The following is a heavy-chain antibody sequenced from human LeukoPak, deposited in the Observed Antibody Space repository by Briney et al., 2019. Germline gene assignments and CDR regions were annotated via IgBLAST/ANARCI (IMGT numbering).Heavy chain of an antibody. D-gene: IGHD2-2*01. Sequence: GESLRLSCAASGFTFSSYSMNWVRQAPGKGLEWVSSISSSSSYIYYADSVKGRFTISRDNAKNSLYLQMNSLRAEDTAVYYCASLVVPAARGGWYYGMDVWGQGTTVTVSS. CDR1: GFTFSSYS. V-gene: IGHV3-21*01. CDR3: ASLVVPAARGGWYYGMDV. CDR2: ISSSSSYI. J-gene: IGHJ6*02.